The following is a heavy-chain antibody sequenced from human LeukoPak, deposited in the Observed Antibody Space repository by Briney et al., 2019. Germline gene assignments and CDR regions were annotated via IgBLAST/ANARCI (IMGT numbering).Heavy chain of an antibody. Sequence: GGSLRLSCAASGFTFSDYYMSWIRQAPGKGLEWVSYISSSGSTIYYADSVKGRFTISRDNAKNSLYLQMSSLRAEDTAVYYCARDSHDYSGAFDYWGQGTLVTVSS. CDR1: GFTFSDYY. CDR3: ARDSHDYSGAFDY. V-gene: IGHV3-11*01. CDR2: ISSSGSTI. D-gene: IGHD4-11*01. J-gene: IGHJ4*02.